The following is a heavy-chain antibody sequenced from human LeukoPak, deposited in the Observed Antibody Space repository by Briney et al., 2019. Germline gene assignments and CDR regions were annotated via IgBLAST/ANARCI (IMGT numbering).Heavy chain of an antibody. CDR1: GGSISSGGYS. D-gene: IGHD3-22*01. CDR2: IYHSGSA. Sequence: PSETLSLTCAVSGGSISSGGYSWSWIRQPPGKGLEWIGYIYHSGSAYYNPSLKSRVTISVVRSKNQFTLKLSSVTAADTAVYYCARGRADYYDSSGYFAPWGQGTLVTVSS. V-gene: IGHV4-30-2*01. CDR3: ARGRADYYDSSGYFAP. J-gene: IGHJ5*02.